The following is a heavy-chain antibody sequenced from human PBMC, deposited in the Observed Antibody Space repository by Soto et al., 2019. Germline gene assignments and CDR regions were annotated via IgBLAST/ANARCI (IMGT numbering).Heavy chain of an antibody. CDR1: GDSVSTNSGA. CDR3: ARDGCTSTTCYGGRMNAFDI. V-gene: IGHV6-1*01. Sequence: QVLLQQSGPGLVKPSQTLSLTCAISGDSVSTNSGAWDWIRQSPSRGLEWLGRTYYRSKWYYQYAESVKSRITINPDTSLNQFSLQLNSVTPEDTALYYCARDGCTSTTCYGGRMNAFDIWGQGTMVTVSS. CDR2: TYYRSKWYY. D-gene: IGHD2-2*01. J-gene: IGHJ3*02.